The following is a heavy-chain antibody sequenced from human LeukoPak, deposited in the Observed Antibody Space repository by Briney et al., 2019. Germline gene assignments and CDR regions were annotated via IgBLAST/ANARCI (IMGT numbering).Heavy chain of an antibody. CDR2: ISFDGSNK. D-gene: IGHD1-26*01. J-gene: IGHJ4*02. Sequence: GGSLRLSCAASGFTFSSYAMHWVRQAPGKGLEGVAVISFDGSNKYYADSVKGRFTISRDNSKNTLYLQMNSLRAEDTAVYYCAKTSPTVPGGYQDYFDYWGQGTLVTVSS. CDR1: GFTFSSYA. V-gene: IGHV3-30-3*02. CDR3: AKTSPTVPGGYQDYFDY.